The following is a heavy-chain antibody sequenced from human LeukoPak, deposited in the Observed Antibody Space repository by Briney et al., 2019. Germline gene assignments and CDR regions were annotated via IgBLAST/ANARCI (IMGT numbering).Heavy chain of an antibody. CDR3: ARDLGYCSSTNCYGDKWFDP. Sequence: GRSLRLSCAASGFTFSSYGMHWVRQAPGKGLEWVAVIWYDGSNEYYADSVKGRFTISRDNSKNTLYLQMNSLRAEDTAVYYCARDLGYCSSTNCYGDKWFDPWGQGTLVTVSS. CDR2: IWYDGSNE. D-gene: IGHD2-2*01. CDR1: GFTFSSYG. V-gene: IGHV3-33*01. J-gene: IGHJ5*02.